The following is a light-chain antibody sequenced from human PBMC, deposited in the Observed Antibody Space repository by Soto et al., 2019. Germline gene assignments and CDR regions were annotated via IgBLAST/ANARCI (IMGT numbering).Light chain of an antibody. CDR3: QQSETYPLT. Sequence: IQVPQSPSTLSAPVAHRVTISYRASQTISTWLAWYQHKPGKPPNLLIYDASTLMSGVPSRFSGSGSGTEFTLTISSLQPDDFAIYYCQQSETYPLTFGQGTRLEI. V-gene: IGKV1-5*01. J-gene: IGKJ5*01. CDR2: DAS. CDR1: QTISTW.